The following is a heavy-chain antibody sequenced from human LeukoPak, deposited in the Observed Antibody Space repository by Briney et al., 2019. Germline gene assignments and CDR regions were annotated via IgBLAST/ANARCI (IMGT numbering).Heavy chain of an antibody. J-gene: IGHJ5*02. V-gene: IGHV4-31*03. Sequence: SETLSLTCTVSGGSISSGGYYWSWIRQHPGKGLEWIGYIYYSGSTYYNPSLKSRVTISVDTSKNQFSLKLSSVTAADTAVYYCARAGLEWLLRPSGENWFDPWGQGTLVTVSS. CDR2: IYYSGST. CDR1: GGSISSGGYY. D-gene: IGHD3-3*01. CDR3: ARAGLEWLLRPSGENWFDP.